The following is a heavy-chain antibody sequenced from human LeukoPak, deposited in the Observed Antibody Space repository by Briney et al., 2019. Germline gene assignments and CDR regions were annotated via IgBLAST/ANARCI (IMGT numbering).Heavy chain of an antibody. D-gene: IGHD5-24*01. CDR1: GGSVSDYY. J-gene: IGHJ3*02. CDR3: ARGAGSTISNDAFDM. CDR2: IFYSGST. V-gene: IGHV4-59*02. Sequence: PSETLSLTCTVSGGSVSDYYWGWIRQPPGKGLEFIGYIFYSGSTNYNPSLKSRVTISADTSTNQFSLELSSVTAADTAVYYCARGAGSTISNDAFDMWGQGTMVSVSS.